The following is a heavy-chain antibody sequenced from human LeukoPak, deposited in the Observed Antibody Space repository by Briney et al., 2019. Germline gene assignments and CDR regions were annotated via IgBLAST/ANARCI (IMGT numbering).Heavy chain of an antibody. CDR3: ARSGSYSYFDY. CDR2: ISSSSIYI. CDR1: GFTFSSYS. Sequence: KSGGSLRLSCAASGFTFSSYSMNWVRQAPGKGLEWVSSISSSSIYICYADSVKGRFTISRDNAKNSLYLQMNSLRAEDTAVYYCARSGSYSYFDYWGPGNPGHRLL. D-gene: IGHD1-26*01. J-gene: IGHJ4*02. V-gene: IGHV3-21*01.